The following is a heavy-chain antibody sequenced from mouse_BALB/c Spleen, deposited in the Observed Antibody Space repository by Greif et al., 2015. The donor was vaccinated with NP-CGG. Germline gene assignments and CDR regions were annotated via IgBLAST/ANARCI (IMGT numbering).Heavy chain of an antibody. CDR1: GYSFTGYY. V-gene: IGHV1-26*01. Sequence: EVQLQQSGPELVKPGASVKISCKASGYSFTGYYMHWVKQSHVKSLGWIGRINPYNGATSYNQNFKDKASLTVDKSSIPAYMELHSLTSEDSAVYYCARGDYYGYGYWGQGTTLTVSS. D-gene: IGHD1-2*01. CDR3: ARGDYYGYGY. J-gene: IGHJ2*01. CDR2: INPYNGAT.